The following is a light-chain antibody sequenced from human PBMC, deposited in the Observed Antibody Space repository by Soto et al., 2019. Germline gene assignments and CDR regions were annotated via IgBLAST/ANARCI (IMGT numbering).Light chain of an antibody. J-gene: IGKJ2*01. CDR1: QTVTTNY. V-gene: IGKV3-20*01. Sequence: EIVLTQSPGTLSLSPGERATLSCRASQTVTTNYSAWYQQKPGQAPRLLIYGASSRGTGVPDRFSGSGSGTDFSLTINSLEPEDFALYYCQQYSSSLYTFGQATKLEI. CDR2: GAS. CDR3: QQYSSSLYT.